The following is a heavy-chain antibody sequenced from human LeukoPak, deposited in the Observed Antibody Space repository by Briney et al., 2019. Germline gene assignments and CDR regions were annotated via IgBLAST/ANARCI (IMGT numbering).Heavy chain of an antibody. Sequence: GGSLRLSCAASGFTFSSYGMHWVRQAPGKGLEWVAVISYDGSNKYYADSVKGRFTISRDNSKNTLYLQMNSLRAEDTAVYYCAKEVSWELLLALDYWGQGTLVTVSS. D-gene: IGHD1-26*01. V-gene: IGHV3-30*18. CDR2: ISYDGSNK. CDR3: AKEVSWELLLALDY. CDR1: GFTFSSYG. J-gene: IGHJ4*02.